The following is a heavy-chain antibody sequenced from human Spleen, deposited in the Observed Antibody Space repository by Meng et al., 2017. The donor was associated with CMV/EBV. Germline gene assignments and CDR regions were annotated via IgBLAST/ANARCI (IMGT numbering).Heavy chain of an antibody. J-gene: IGHJ5*02. V-gene: IGHV1-2*02. CDR3: AKDRQLLFGSPFDP. Sequence: ASGYTFTDYYIYWVRQAPGQGLEWMGCINPNTGDTNYAQKFQGRVTMTRDTSISTAYMELSGLRFDDTAMYYCAKDRQLLFGSPFDPWGQGTLVTVSS. CDR1: GYTFTDYY. CDR2: INPNTGDT. D-gene: IGHD2-2*01.